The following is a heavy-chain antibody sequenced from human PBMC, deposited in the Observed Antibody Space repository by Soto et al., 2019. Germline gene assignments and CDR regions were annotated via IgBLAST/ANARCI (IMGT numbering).Heavy chain of an antibody. CDR1: GYTFTGYY. CDR3: ARERSSSWSRYNWFDP. V-gene: IGHV1-2*04. J-gene: IGHJ5*02. Sequence: ASGKVSCKASGYTFTGYYMHWVRQAPGQGLGWMGWINPNSGGTNYAQKFQGWVTMTRDTSISTAYMELSRLRSDDTAVYYCARERSSSWSRYNWFDPWGQGTLVTVSS. CDR2: INPNSGGT. D-gene: IGHD6-13*01.